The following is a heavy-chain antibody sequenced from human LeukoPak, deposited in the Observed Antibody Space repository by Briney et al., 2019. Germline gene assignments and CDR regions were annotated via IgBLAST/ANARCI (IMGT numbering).Heavy chain of an antibody. V-gene: IGHV3-21*01. CDR1: GFTFNSYN. CDR2: ISSGSSYI. Sequence: PGGSLRLSCAASGFTFNSYNMNWVRQAPGKGLEWVSSISSGSSYIYYADSVKGRFTISRDNTKNSLYLQINSLRADDTAVYYCVRDHDSNSGAFHFWGQGTMVTVSS. D-gene: IGHD6-6*01. J-gene: IGHJ3*01. CDR3: VRDHDSNSGAFHF.